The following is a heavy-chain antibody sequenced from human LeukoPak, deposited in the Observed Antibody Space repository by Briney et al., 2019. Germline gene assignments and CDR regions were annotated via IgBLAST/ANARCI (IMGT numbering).Heavy chain of an antibody. CDR2: IKQDGSER. CDR1: GFTFSNYW. D-gene: IGHD1-26*01. CDR3: AKDIVGALDY. J-gene: IGHJ4*02. V-gene: IGHV3-7*01. Sequence: GGSLRLSCAASGFTFSNYWMSWVRQAPGKGLEWVANIKQDGSERYYVDSVKGRFTISRDNAKNSLYLQMNSLRAEDTAVYYCAKDIVGALDYWGQGTLVTVSS.